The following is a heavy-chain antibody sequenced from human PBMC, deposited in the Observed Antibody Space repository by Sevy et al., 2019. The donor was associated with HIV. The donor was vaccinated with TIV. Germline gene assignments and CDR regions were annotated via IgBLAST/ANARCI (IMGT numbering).Heavy chain of an antibody. CDR2: IYYNGHI. J-gene: IGHJ4*02. Sequence: SETLSLTCTVSGGSITSLYWNWIRQPPGKGLEWIANIYYNGHINYNPSLKSRVTLSLDTSKNQFSLMLSSVTAADTAMYYCAGENAWGRCYSWGQGTLVTVSS. D-gene: IGHD1-26*01. V-gene: IGHV4-59*11. CDR3: AGENAWGRCYS. CDR1: GGSITSLY.